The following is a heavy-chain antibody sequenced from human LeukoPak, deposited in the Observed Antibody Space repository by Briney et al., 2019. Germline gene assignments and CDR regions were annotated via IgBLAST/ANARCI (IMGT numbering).Heavy chain of an antibody. D-gene: IGHD2-2*02. CDR3: ARECCEVVPAAIWADWFDP. CDR1: RFTFSSYS. CDR2: IISSSSYI. J-gene: IGHJ5*02. V-gene: IGHV3-21*01. Sequence: GGSLRLSCAASRFTFSSYSMNWVRQAPGKWLEWVSSIISSSSYIYYADSVKGRFTISRDNAKNSVYLQMNSLRAEDTAGYHCARECCEVVPAAIWADWFDPWGQGNLVTVSS.